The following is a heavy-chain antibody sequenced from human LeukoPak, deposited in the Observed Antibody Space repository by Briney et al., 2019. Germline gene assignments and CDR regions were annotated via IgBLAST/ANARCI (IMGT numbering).Heavy chain of an antibody. Sequence: KPGGSLRLSCTASGLTFSTSGFNWVRQAPGKGLEWVASIGPTGSDRYHADSIKGRFTISRDNANNFLYLQMKSLRAEDTAVYYCATETNGRHYDYWGQGTLLTVSS. D-gene: IGHD1-14*01. CDR3: ATETNGRHYDY. J-gene: IGHJ4*02. CDR1: GLTFSTSG. CDR2: IGPTGSDR. V-gene: IGHV3-21*06.